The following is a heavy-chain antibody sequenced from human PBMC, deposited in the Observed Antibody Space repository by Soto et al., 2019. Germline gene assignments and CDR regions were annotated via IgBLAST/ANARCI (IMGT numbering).Heavy chain of an antibody. V-gene: IGHV1-8*01. CDR2: MNPNSGNT. D-gene: IGHD3-3*01. CDR3: ARGGYVGYDFWSGYYSPYYFDY. J-gene: IGHJ4*02. CDR1: GYTFTSYD. Sequence: GASVKVSCKASGYTFTSYDINWVRQATGQGLEWMGWMNPNSGNTGYAQKFQGRVTMPRNTSISTAYMELSSLRSEDTAVYYCARGGYVGYDFWSGYYSPYYFDYWGQGTLVTVS.